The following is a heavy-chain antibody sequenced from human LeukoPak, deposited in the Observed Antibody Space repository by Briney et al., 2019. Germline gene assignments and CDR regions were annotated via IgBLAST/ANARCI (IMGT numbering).Heavy chain of an antibody. CDR2: IYHSGST. J-gene: IGHJ4*02. D-gene: IGHD5-24*01. CDR3: AREYVEENYFDY. Sequence: SETLSLTCTVSGYSISSGYYWGWIRQPPGKGLEWIGSIYHSGSTYYNPSPKSRVTISVDTSKNQFSLKLSSVTAADTAVYYCAREYVEENYFDYWGQGTLVTVSS. V-gene: IGHV4-38-2*02. CDR1: GYSISSGYY.